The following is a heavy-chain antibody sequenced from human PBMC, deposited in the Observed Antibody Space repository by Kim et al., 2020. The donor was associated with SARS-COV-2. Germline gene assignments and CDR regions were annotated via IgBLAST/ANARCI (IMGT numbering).Heavy chain of an antibody. J-gene: IGHJ4*02. Sequence: KGRFTISRAHSQNTLYLQMNSLRAEDTAVYYCARGEDSDSSGWYRNYLDYWGQGTLVTVSS. D-gene: IGHD6-19*01. CDR3: ARGEDSDSSGWYRNYLDY. V-gene: IGHV3-30*01.